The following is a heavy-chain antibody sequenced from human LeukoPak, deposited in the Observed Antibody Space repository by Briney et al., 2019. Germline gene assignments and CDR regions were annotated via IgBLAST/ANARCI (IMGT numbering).Heavy chain of an antibody. Sequence: SETLSLTCAVSGYSISSGYYWGWIRPPPGKGLEWIGSIYHSGSTYYNPSLKSRVTISVDTSKNQFSLKLSSVTAADTAVYYCARARGYSTAYDPFDIWGQGTMVTVSS. CDR3: ARARGYSTAYDPFDI. CDR1: GYSISSGYY. J-gene: IGHJ3*02. V-gene: IGHV4-38-2*01. CDR2: IYHSGST. D-gene: IGHD1-26*01.